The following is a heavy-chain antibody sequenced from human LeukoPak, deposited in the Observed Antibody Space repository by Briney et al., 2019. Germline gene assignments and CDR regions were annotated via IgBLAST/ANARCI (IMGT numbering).Heavy chain of an antibody. CDR1: GGSISSSSYY. Sequence: TSSETLSLTCTVSGGSISSSSYYWGWIRQPPGKGLEWIGSIYYSGSTYYNPSLKSRVTISVDTSKNQFSLKLSSVTAADTAVYYCARHPEMATIWYYFDYWGQGTLVTVSS. D-gene: IGHD5-24*01. CDR2: IYYSGST. V-gene: IGHV4-39*01. J-gene: IGHJ4*02. CDR3: ARHPEMATIWYYFDY.